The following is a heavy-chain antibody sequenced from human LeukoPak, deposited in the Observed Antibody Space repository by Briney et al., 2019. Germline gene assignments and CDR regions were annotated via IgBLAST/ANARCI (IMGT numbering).Heavy chain of an antibody. CDR2: IYSGGST. V-gene: IGHV3-66*01. CDR1: GFTVSNNY. J-gene: IGHJ4*02. CDR3: ARDPSAVAINTYG. D-gene: IGHD6-13*01. Sequence: GGSLRLTCAASGFTVSNNYMNWVRQAPGKGLEWVSLIYSGGSTHYADSVKGRFTISRDSSRNTLYLQMNSLRVEDTAVYYCARDPSAVAINTYGWGQGTLVTVSS.